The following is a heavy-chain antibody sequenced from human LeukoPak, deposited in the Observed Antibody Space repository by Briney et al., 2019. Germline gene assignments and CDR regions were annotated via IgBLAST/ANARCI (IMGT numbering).Heavy chain of an antibody. V-gene: IGHV4-59*01. CDR2: IYYSGST. CDR3: ARRCSGGSCYYFDY. Sequence: SETLSLTCTVSGGSISSYYWSWIRQPPGKGLEWIGYIYYSGSTNYNPSLKSRVTISVDTSKNQLSLKLSSVTAADTAVYYCARRCSGGSCYYFDYWGQGTLVTVSS. J-gene: IGHJ4*02. D-gene: IGHD2-15*01. CDR1: GGSISSYY.